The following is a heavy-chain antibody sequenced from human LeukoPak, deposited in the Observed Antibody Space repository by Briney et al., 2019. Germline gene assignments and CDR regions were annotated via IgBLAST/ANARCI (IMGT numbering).Heavy chain of an antibody. CDR3: ARGSITMVRGFDY. CDR1: GFTFSSYA. CDR2: IPYDGSNK. Sequence: GGSLRLSCAASGFTFSSYAMHWVRQAPGKGLEWVAVIPYDGSNKYYADSVKGRFTISRDNSKNTLYLQMNSLRAEDTAVYYCARGSITMVRGFDYWGQGTLVTVSS. J-gene: IGHJ4*02. D-gene: IGHD3-10*01. V-gene: IGHV3-30*04.